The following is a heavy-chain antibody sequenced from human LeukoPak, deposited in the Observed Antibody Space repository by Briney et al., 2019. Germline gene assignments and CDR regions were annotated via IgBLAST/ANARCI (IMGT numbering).Heavy chain of an antibody. Sequence: GSLRLSCASSGFTFSSYGMHWVRQAPGKGLEWVAFIRYDGSNKYYADSVKGRFTISRDNSKNTLYLQMNSLRAEDTAVYYCAKGRLTAMAPKGAFDTWGQGRMVTVSS. J-gene: IGHJ3*02. V-gene: IGHV3-30*02. D-gene: IGHD5-18*01. CDR1: GFTFSSYG. CDR3: AKGRLTAMAPKGAFDT. CDR2: IRYDGSNK.